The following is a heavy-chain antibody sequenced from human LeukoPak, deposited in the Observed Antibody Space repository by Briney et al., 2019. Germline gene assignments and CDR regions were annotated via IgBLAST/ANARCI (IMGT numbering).Heavy chain of an antibody. Sequence: SETLSLTCIVSGGSINNHYWTWIRQTPGKGLEWIGDVHYTGTTKYNPSLKSRVTISVDTSKNQFSLELNSVTATDTAVYFCATNRAGTYDRPFEIWGQGTMVTVSS. CDR1: GGSINNHY. J-gene: IGHJ3*02. CDR3: ATNRAGTYDRPFEI. D-gene: IGHD1-26*01. V-gene: IGHV4-59*08. CDR2: VHYTGTT.